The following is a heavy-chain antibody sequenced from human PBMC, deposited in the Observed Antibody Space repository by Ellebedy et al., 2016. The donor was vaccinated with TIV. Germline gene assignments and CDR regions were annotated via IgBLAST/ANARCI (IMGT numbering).Heavy chain of an antibody. D-gene: IGHD2-8*01. CDR1: GYTFTSYA. J-gene: IGHJ4*02. CDR2: INAGNGNT. Sequence: AASVKVSCKASGYTFTSYAMHWVRHAPGQRLEWMGWINAGNGNTKYSQKFQGRVTITRDTSASTAYMELSRLRSEDTAVYYCARGVYAMGNFDYWGQGTLVTVSS. CDR3: ARGVYAMGNFDY. V-gene: IGHV1-3*01.